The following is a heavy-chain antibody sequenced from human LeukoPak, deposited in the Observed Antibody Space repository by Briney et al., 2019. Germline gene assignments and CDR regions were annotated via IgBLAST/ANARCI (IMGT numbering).Heavy chain of an antibody. CDR3: ARGRAAADDFDL. CDR2: VNTYNGDT. J-gene: IGHJ4*02. V-gene: IGHV1-18*01. Sequence: ASVKVSCKASGYTFSSYSINWVRQAPGQGLGWLGWVNTYNGDTKYTQKFQGRVSLTTDSSASTAYMELTNLKSDDTGIYYCARGRAAADDFDLWGQGTPVTVSS. CDR1: GYTFSSYS. D-gene: IGHD6-13*01.